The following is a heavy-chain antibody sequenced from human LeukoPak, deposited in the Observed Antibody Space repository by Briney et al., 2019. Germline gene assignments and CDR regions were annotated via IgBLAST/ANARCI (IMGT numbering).Heavy chain of an antibody. CDR1: GGSISSYY. V-gene: IGHV4-59*08. CDR3: ARQDCSGGSCYEFDY. Sequence: SSETLSLTCTVSGGSISSYYWSWTRQPPGKGLEWIGYIYYSGSTNYNPSLKSRVTISVDTSKNQFSLKLSSVTAADTAVYYCARQDCSGGSCYEFDYWGQGTLVTASS. D-gene: IGHD2-15*01. CDR2: IYYSGST. J-gene: IGHJ4*02.